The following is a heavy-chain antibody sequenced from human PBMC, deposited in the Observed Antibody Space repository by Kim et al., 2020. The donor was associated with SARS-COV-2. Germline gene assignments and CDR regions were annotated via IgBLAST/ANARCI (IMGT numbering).Heavy chain of an antibody. J-gene: IGHJ4*02. D-gene: IGHD3-16*01. Sequence: GGTNYAQKFQGRVTMTRDTSISTAYIELSRLRSDDTAVYYCARGGGVTDHWGQGTLVTVSS. V-gene: IGHV1-2*02. CDR2: GGT. CDR3: ARGGGVTDH.